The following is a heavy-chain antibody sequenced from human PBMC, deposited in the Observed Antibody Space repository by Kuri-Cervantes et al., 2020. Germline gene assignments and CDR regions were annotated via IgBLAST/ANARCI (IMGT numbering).Heavy chain of an antibody. CDR2: ITPFNGNT. V-gene: IGHV1-45*02. Sequence: SVKVSCKASGYTFTYRYLHWVRQAPGQALEWMGWITPFNGNTNYAQKFQDRVTITRDRSMSTAYMELSRLRSDDTAVYYCARTMVRGVIYSMYYWGQGTLVTVSS. CDR3: ARTMVRGVIYSMYY. CDR1: GYTFTYRY. D-gene: IGHD3-10*01. J-gene: IGHJ4*02.